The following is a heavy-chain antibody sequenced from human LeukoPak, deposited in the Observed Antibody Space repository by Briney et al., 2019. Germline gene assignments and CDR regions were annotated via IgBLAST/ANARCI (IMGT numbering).Heavy chain of an antibody. CDR2: ISSSSSTI. CDR1: GFTFSSYS. D-gene: IGHD6-19*01. CDR3: ARVGIAVAGTH. V-gene: IGHV3-48*01. Sequence: GGSLRLSCAASGFTFSSYSMNWVRQAPGKGLEWVSYISSSSSTIYYADSVKGRFAISRDNAKNSLYLQMNSLRAEDTAVYYCARVGIAVAGTHWGQGTLVTVSS. J-gene: IGHJ4*02.